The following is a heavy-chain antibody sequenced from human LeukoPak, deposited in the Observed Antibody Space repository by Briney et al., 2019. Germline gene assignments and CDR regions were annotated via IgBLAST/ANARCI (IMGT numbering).Heavy chain of an antibody. J-gene: IGHJ3*02. V-gene: IGHV3-74*03. CDR2: TNTDGSST. CDR1: GFTFSSYW. Sequence: QPGGSLRLSCAASGFTFSSYWMHWVRQAPGKGLVWVSRTNTDGSSTKYADSVKGRFTISRDNAKNTLYLQMNSLRAEDTAVYYCARDCPMTRREGAFDIWGQGTMVTVSS. D-gene: IGHD3-22*01. CDR3: ARDCPMTRREGAFDI.